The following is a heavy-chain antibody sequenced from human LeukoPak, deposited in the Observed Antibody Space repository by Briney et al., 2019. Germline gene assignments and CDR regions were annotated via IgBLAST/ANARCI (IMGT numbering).Heavy chain of an antibody. CDR1: GYTFTGYY. V-gene: IGHV1-2*02. Sequence: ASVKVSCKASGYTFTGYYMHWVRQAPGQGLEWMGWINPNSGGTNYAQKFQGRVTMTRDTSISTAYMGLSRLRSDDTAVYYCARGAVTHFSSYYYYYGMDVWGQGTTVTVSS. J-gene: IGHJ6*02. CDR3: ARGAVTHFSSYYYYYGMDV. D-gene: IGHD4-17*01. CDR2: INPNSGGT.